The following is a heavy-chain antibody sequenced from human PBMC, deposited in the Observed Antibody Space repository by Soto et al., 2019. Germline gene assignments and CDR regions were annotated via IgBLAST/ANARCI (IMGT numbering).Heavy chain of an antibody. J-gene: IGHJ6*02. D-gene: IGHD6-13*01. CDR2: ISSSRGYI. V-gene: IGHV3-21*01. CDR3: ARGDTSGWSNRDYYYYGMDV. Sequence: EVQLVESGGGLVKPGGSLRLSCAASGFMFRSYSMNWVRQAPGKGLEWVSSISSSRGYIFYADSVKGRFTISRDSAENSLYLQMNSLRAEDTAVYYCARGDTSGWSNRDYYYYGMDVWGQGTTFTVS. CDR1: GFMFRSYS.